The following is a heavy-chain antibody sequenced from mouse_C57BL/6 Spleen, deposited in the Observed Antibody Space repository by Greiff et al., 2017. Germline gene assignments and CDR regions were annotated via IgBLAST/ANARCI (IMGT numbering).Heavy chain of an antibody. D-gene: IGHD1-1*01. CDR3: ARPFITTVVEGFFDY. J-gene: IGHJ2*01. CDR2: ISGGGGNT. Sequence: EVKLVESGGGLVKPGGSLELSCAASGFTFSSYTMSWVRQTPEKRLEWVATISGGGGNTYYPDSVKGRFTISRDNAKNTLYLQMSSLRSEDTALYYCARPFITTVVEGFFDYWGQGTTLTVSS. CDR1: GFTFSSYT. V-gene: IGHV5-9*01.